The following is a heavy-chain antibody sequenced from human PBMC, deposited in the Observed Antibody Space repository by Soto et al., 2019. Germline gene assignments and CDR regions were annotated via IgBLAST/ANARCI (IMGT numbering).Heavy chain of an antibody. CDR1: GGSISSGGYY. CDR3: ARGPGTMAKTDY. J-gene: IGHJ4*02. V-gene: IGHV4-31*03. D-gene: IGHD3-10*01. Sequence: PSETLSLTCTVSGGSISSGGYYWSWIRQHPGKGLEWIGYIYYSGSTYYNPSLKSRVTISVDTSKNQFSLKLSSVTAADTAVYYCARGPGTMAKTDYWGQGTLVTVSS. CDR2: IYYSGST.